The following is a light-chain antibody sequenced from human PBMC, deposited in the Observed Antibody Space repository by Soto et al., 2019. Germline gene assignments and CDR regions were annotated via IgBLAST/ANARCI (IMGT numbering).Light chain of an antibody. Sequence: DIQMTQSPFTLPASVGDRVTITCRASQSIGTRLAWYQQKPGKAPKLLIYDASRLESGVPSRFSGSGSDTYFTLEISRVEADDVGVYYCMQPLENFRTFGQGTKVDIK. CDR2: DAS. CDR1: QSIGTR. V-gene: IGKV1-5*01. CDR3: MQPLENFRT. J-gene: IGKJ1*01.